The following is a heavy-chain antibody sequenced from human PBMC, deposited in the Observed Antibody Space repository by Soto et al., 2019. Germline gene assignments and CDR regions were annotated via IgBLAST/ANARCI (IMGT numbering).Heavy chain of an antibody. CDR1: GGSISKSSYY. CDR2: MSYSGST. V-gene: IGHV4-39*01. Sequence: SETLSLTCTVSGGSISKSSYYWVWIRQPPGKGLEWVGSMSYSGSTYYNPSLKSRVAISVDTSKNQLSLQVSSVTAADTAVYYCSRRAPEGFDPWGQGTLVTVST. CDR3: SRRAPEGFDP. J-gene: IGHJ5*02.